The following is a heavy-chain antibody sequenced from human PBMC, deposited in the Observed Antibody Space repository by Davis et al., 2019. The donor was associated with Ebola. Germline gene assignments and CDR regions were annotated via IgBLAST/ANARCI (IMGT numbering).Heavy chain of an antibody. J-gene: IGHJ3*02. D-gene: IGHD5-18*01. CDR2: INANSGAT. V-gene: IGHV1-2*04. CDR1: GYTFIGYY. CDR3: ARDLGTAMPSGALDI. Sequence: ASVKVSCKASGYTFIGYYIHWVRQAPGQGLEWMGWINANSGATNYAQKFQGWVTMTRDTSISTAYMELSRLRSDDTAVYYCARDLGTAMPSGALDIWGQGTMVTVSS.